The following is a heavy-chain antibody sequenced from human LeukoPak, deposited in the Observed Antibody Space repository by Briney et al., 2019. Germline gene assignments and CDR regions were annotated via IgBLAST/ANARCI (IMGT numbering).Heavy chain of an antibody. J-gene: IGHJ3*02. CDR2: ISYGGSNK. D-gene: IGHD1-1*01. CDR1: GFTLSNYD. CDR3: VKEGTPVISHAFDI. V-gene: IGHV3-30*18. Sequence: GGPLRLSCAPSGFTLSNYDMHWVRHAPGKGLEGVGVISYGGSNKDYTDSVKGRFTISRDDSKSTLYLQMNSLRAEDTAVYYCVKEGTPVISHAFDIWGQGTMVTVSS.